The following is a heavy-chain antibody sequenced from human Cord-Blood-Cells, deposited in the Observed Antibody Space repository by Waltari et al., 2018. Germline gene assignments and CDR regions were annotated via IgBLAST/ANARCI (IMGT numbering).Heavy chain of an antibody. D-gene: IGHD3-22*01. CDR1: GGSFSGYY. V-gene: IGHV4-34*01. CDR3: ARGGYDSSGYYYYYYYGMDV. Sequence: QVQLQQWGAGLLKPSETLSLTCAVYGGSFSGYYWSWIRQPPGKGLEWIGEINHSGSTNYNPSLKSRVTISVDTSKNQFSLKLSSVTAADTAVYYFARGGYDSSGYYYYYYYGMDVWGQGP. CDR2: INHSGST. J-gene: IGHJ6*02.